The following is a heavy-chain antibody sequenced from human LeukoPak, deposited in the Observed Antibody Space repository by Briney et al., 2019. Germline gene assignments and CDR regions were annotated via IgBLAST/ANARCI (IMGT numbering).Heavy chain of an antibody. Sequence: GGSLRLSCTASGFTFNNAWMTWVRQAPGKGLEWVGRIRSKSDGGTTDYAAPVKGRFTISRDDSKDTLYLQMNSLKTEDTAVYYCFTRAVADWGQGTLVTVSP. CDR3: FTRAVAD. CDR2: IRSKSDGGTT. V-gene: IGHV3-15*01. J-gene: IGHJ4*02. CDR1: GFTFNNAW. D-gene: IGHD6-19*01.